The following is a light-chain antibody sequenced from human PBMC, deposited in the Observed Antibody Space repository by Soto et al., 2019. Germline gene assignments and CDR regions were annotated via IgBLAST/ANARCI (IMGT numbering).Light chain of an antibody. J-gene: IGKJ3*01. V-gene: IGKV1-9*01. CDR3: QQLNGYRS. CDR2: AAS. CDR1: QGISSY. Sequence: DIQLTQSPSFLSASVGDRVTITCRASQGISSYLAWYQQKPGKAPKLLIYAASTLQSGVPSRFSGSGSGTEFTLTISSLQPEDFATYYCQQLNGYRSFGPGTKVDIK.